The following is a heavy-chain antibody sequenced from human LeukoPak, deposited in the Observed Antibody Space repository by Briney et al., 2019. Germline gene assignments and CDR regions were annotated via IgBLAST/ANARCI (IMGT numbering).Heavy chain of an antibody. CDR2: ISGSGGST. D-gene: IGHD6-19*01. CDR1: GFTFSSYG. J-gene: IGHJ4*02. V-gene: IGHV3-23*01. Sequence: PGGTLRLSCAASGFTFSSYGMSWVRQAPGKGLEWVSAISGSGGSTYYAASVKGRFTISRDNSMNTLFLQMISLRADDTAVYYCAIKGSSGWPYYFDYWGQGTLVTVSS. CDR3: AIKGSSGWPYYFDY.